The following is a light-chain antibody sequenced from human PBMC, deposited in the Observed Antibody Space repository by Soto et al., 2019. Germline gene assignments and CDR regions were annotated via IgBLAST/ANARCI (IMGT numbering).Light chain of an antibody. CDR2: KAS. CDR1: QSISSW. V-gene: IGKV1-5*03. CDR3: QQYSRYYT. J-gene: IGKJ2*01. Sequence: DIPMTQSPSTLSASVGDRVTITCRASQSISSWLAWYQRKPGKAPKLLIYKASTLESGVPSRFSGSGSGTEFTLTINSLQPDDFATYYCQQYSRYYTFGQGTKLEIK.